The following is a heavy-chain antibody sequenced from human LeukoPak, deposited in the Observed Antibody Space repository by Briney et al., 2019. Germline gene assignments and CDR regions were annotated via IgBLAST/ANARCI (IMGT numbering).Heavy chain of an antibody. CDR3: ARGASYDFWSGYYTPLDY. V-gene: IGHV1-2*04. J-gene: IGHJ4*02. D-gene: IGHD3-3*01. CDR1: GYTFTGYY. CDR2: INPNSGGT. Sequence: ASVKVSCKASGYTFTGYYMHWVRQAPRQGLEWMGWINPNSGGTNYAQKFQGWVTMTRDTSISTAYMELSRLRSDDTAVYYCARGASYDFWSGYYTPLDYWGQGTLVTVSS.